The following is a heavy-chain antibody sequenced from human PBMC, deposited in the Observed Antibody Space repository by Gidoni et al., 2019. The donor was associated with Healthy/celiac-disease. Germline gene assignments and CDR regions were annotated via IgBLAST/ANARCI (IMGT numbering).Heavy chain of an antibody. D-gene: IGHD5-18*01. V-gene: IGHV3-23*01. Sequence: EVQLFESGGGLVQPGGSLRLSCAASVFPFSSYAMSWVRQAPGKGLEWVSAISGSGGSTYYADDVKGRFTISRDNSKNTLYLQMNSLRAEDTAVYYCEKVIGYGHEDLDYWGQGTLVTVSS. CDR2: ISGSGGST. CDR1: VFPFSSYA. CDR3: EKVIGYGHEDLDY. J-gene: IGHJ4*02.